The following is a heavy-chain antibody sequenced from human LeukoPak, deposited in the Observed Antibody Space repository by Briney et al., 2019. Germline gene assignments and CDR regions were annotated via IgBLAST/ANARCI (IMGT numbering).Heavy chain of an antibody. CDR1: GGXIFSYY. Sequence: PSETLSLTCTVSGGXIFSYYCSWIRQPPGKGLEWMGYIYYSGSTNYNPSLKSRVTISVDTSKNQFSLRVSPVTAADTAVYYCARHLNNCGDDCYIFDYWGQGTLVTVSS. J-gene: IGHJ4*02. CDR3: ARHLNNCGDDCYIFDY. V-gene: IGHV4-59*08. D-gene: IGHD2-21*01. CDR2: IYYSGST.